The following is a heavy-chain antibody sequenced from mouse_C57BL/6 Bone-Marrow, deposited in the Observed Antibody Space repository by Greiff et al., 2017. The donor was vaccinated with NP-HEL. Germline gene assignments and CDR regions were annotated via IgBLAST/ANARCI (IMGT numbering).Heavy chain of an antibody. V-gene: IGHV1-26*01. CDR3: ARRIPWYFDV. J-gene: IGHJ1*03. D-gene: IGHD5-1-1*01. CDR2: INPNNGGT. CDR1: GYTFTDYY. Sequence: VQLQQSGPELVKPGASVKISCKASGYTFTDYYMNWVKQSHGKSLEWIGDINPNNGGTSYNQKFKGKATLTVDKSSSTAYMELRSLTSEDSAVYYCARRIPWYFDVWGTGTTVTVSS.